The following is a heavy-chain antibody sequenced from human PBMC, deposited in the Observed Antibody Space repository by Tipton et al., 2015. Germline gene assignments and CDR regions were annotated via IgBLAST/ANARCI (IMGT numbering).Heavy chain of an antibody. CDR2: IYYSGST. Sequence: TLSLTCTFSGGSVSSGTYYWSWIRQPPGKELEWIGYIYYSGSTTYNSSLKSRVTLSIDTSKNQFSLKLSSVTAADTAVYYCARGQLWFTVAHNWGQGSLVSVSS. CDR3: ARGQLWFTVAHN. D-gene: IGHD5-18*01. V-gene: IGHV4-61*01. J-gene: IGHJ1*01. CDR1: GGSVSSGTYY.